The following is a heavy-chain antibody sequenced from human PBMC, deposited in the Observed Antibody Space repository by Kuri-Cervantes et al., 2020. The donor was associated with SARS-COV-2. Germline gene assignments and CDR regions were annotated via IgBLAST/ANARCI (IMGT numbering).Heavy chain of an antibody. CDR3: AKEQGMGPKGTVDY. CDR1: GFTVSSNY. J-gene: IGHJ4*02. CDR2: IYSGGST. Sequence: GESLKISCAASGFTVSSNYMSWVRQAPGKGLGWVSVIYSGGSTYYADSVQGRFTISRDNSKNTLYLQMTSLRAEDTAVYYCAKEQGMGPKGTVDYWGQGTLVTVSS. D-gene: IGHD4-11*01. V-gene: IGHV3-53*01.